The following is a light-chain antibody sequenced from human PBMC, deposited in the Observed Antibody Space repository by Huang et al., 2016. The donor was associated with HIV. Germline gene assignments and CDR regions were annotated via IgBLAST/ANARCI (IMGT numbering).Light chain of an antibody. CDR2: KAS. J-gene: IGKJ2*01. CDR1: ESISSW. V-gene: IGKV1-5*03. CDR3: QQYNSYLYT. Sequence: DIQMTQSPSTLSASVGDRVTITCRASESISSWLAWYQQKPGKAPKLLIYKASSLESGVPSRFSGSGSGTHFTLTISSLHPDDFATYYCQQYNSYLYTFGQGPSWRS.